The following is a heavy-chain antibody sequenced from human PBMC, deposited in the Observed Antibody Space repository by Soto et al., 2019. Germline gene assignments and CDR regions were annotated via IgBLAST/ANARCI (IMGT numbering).Heavy chain of an antibody. CDR1: GYTFTSYG. J-gene: IGHJ5*02. CDR2: ISAYNGNT. V-gene: IGHV1-18*01. D-gene: IGHD6-25*01. CDR3: AREVAAAPGSRYNWFDP. Sequence: VASVKVSCKASGYTFTSYGISWVRQAPGQGLEWMGWISAYNGNTNYAQKLQGRVTMTTDTSTSTAYMELRSLRSDDTAVYYCAREVAAAPGSRYNWFDPWGQGTLVTVSS.